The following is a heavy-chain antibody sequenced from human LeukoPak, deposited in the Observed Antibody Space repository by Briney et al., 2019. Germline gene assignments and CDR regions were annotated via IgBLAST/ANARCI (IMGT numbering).Heavy chain of an antibody. CDR2: IYYSGST. CDR3: ASDSSSEYYFDY. V-gene: IGHV4-59*01. CDR1: GVSISSYY. J-gene: IGHJ4*02. D-gene: IGHD6-6*01. Sequence: SETLSLTCTVSGVSISSYYWSWIRQPPGKGLEWIGYIYYSGSTNYNPSLKSRVTISVDTSKNQFSLKLSSVTAADTAVYYCASDSSSEYYFDYWGQGTLVTVSS.